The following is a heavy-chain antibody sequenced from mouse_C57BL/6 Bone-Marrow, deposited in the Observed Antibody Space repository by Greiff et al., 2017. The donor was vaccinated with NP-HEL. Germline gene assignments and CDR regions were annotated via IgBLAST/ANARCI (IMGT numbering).Heavy chain of an antibody. CDR3: ARVDYYGSSYLFAY. J-gene: IGHJ3*01. D-gene: IGHD1-1*01. Sequence: QVHVKQSGAELVKPGASVKLSCKASGYTFTSYWMQWVKQRPGQGLEWIGEIDPSDSYTNYNQKIKGKATLTVDTSSSTSYMQLSSLPSEDSAVYYCARVDYYGSSYLFAYWGQGTLVTVSA. CDR1: GYTFTSYW. V-gene: IGHV1-50*01. CDR2: IDPSDSYT.